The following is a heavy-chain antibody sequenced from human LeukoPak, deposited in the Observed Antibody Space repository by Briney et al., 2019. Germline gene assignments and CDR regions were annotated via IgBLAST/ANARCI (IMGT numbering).Heavy chain of an antibody. J-gene: IGHJ6*04. D-gene: IGHD3-16*01. Sequence: PGGSLRLSCAASGFTFSSYSMNWVRQAPGKGLEWVANINQDGSAKNYVGSVKGRFTISRDNTKKSLYLQMNSLRAEDTAVYFCAKSTRAVMAMMDIWGKGTTVTVSS. V-gene: IGHV3-7*01. CDR1: GFTFSSYS. CDR2: INQDGSAK. CDR3: AKSTRAVMAMMDI.